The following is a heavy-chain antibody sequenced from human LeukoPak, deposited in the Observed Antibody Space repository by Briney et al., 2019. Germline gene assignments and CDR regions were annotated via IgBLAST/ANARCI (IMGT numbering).Heavy chain of an antibody. CDR2: IKQDGSEK. V-gene: IGHV3-7*03. CDR1: GFSFRNYW. CDR3: ARPRILSTVTTDAFDI. Sequence: GGSLRLSCAVSGFSFRNYWMSWVRQAPGKGLEWVANIKQDGSEKFYVDSVKGRFTISRDNAENSLYLQMNSLRAEDAAVFYCARPRILSTVTTDAFDIWGQGTMVTVSS. D-gene: IGHD4-17*01. J-gene: IGHJ3*02.